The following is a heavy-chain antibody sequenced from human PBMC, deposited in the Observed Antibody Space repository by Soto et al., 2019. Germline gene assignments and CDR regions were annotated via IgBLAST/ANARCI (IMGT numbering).Heavy chain of an antibody. V-gene: IGHV1-69*01. CDR3: ARVTYDDVWDTPTLFAP. J-gene: IGHJ5*02. CDR2: IIPIFGTA. D-gene: IGHD3-16*01. Sequence: QAPRQGLEWMGGIIPIFGTANYAQKFQGRVTITADESTSTAYMELSSLRSEDTAVYYCARVTYDDVWDTPTLFAPWRKGSLVPGSS.